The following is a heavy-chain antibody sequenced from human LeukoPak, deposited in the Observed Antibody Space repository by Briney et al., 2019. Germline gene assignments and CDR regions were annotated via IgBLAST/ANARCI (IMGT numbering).Heavy chain of an antibody. CDR2: ISSSSSTI. Sequence: GGSLRLSCAASGFTFSSYSMNWVRQAPGKGLEWVSYISSSSSTIYYADSVKGRFTISRDNAENSLYLQMNSLRAEDTAVYYCAGLWSLDAFDIWGQGTMVTVSS. V-gene: IGHV3-48*01. CDR1: GFTFSSYS. D-gene: IGHD3-10*01. J-gene: IGHJ3*02. CDR3: AGLWSLDAFDI.